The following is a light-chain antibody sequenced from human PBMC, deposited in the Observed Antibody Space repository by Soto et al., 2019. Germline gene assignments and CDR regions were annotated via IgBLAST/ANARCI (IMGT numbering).Light chain of an antibody. CDR3: QRYGSSPPLT. V-gene: IGKV3-20*01. CDR1: QSVSSSY. J-gene: IGKJ4*01. CDR2: GAS. Sequence: EIVLTQSPGTLSLSPGERATLSCRASQSVSSSYLAWYQQKPGQAPRLLIYGASSRATGIPDRFSGSGSGTDFTLTISRREPEDFAVYYCQRYGSSPPLTFGGGTKVEIK.